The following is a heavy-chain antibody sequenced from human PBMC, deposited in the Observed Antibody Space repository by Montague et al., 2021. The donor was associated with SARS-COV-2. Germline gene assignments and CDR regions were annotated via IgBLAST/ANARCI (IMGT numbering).Heavy chain of an antibody. J-gene: IGHJ4*02. CDR3: ARGYCSSITCYRSLQY. D-gene: IGHD2-2*01. CDR1: RGSFSGYY. CDR2: INHSGGV. Sequence: SETLSLTCTVHRGSFSGYYWTWIRQPPGKGLEWIGEINHSGGVNYNPSLKSRVTISVDTSKNHFSLKLRSVTAADTAIYYCARGYCSSITCYRSLQYWGQGTLVAVSS. V-gene: IGHV4-34*01.